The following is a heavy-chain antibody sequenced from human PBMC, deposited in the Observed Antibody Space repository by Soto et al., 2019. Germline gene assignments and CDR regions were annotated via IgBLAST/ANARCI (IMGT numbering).Heavy chain of an antibody. CDR2: ISRTGDSA. J-gene: IGHJ5*01. CDR1: GFSFSDYA. V-gene: IGHV3-23*01. CDR3: AKGPDGSGYYHNWFDS. D-gene: IGHD3-22*01. Sequence: EVPLLESGGALVQPGGSLTLSCAASGFSFSDYAMSWVRQAPGKGLEWVSSISRTGDSAYYADSVKGRFAISRDRSKNRLSLQMNSLRVADTAVYYCAKGPDGSGYYHNWFDSWGQGTLITVSS.